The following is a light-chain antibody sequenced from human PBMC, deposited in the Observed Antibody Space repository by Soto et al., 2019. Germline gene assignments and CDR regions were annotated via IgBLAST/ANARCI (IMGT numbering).Light chain of an antibody. CDR1: QSSSSW. CDR3: QQYNSYPLT. V-gene: IGKV1-5*01. CDR2: DAS. J-gene: IGKJ1*01. Sequence: DLQMTQSPSTLSASVGDRVTITCRASQSSSSWLAWYQQKPGKAPKLLIYDASSLESGVPSRFSGSGAATEFTLTISSLQPDDFATYYFQQYNSYPLTFGQGTNVEIK.